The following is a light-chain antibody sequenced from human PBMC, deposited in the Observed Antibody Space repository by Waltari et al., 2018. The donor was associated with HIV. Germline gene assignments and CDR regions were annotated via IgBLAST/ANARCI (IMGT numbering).Light chain of an antibody. CDR1: QSISTW. J-gene: IGKJ1*01. V-gene: IGKV1-5*03. CDR2: KAS. Sequence: DIQMTQSPSTLSASVGDRVTITCRASQSISTWLAWYQQKPGKAPKLLIYKASILESGVSSSFSGSGSGTEFTLTISSLQPDDFATYYCQQYNSYSWTFGQGTKVEIK. CDR3: QQYNSYSWT.